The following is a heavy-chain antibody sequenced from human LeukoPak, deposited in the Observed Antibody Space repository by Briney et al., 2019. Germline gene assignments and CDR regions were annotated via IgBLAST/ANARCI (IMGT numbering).Heavy chain of an antibody. CDR3: ARVPSRIAVADNY. D-gene: IGHD6-19*01. Sequence: ASVNVSCKASGYTFTGYYMHWVRQAPGQGLEWMGWINPNSGGTNYAQEFQGRVTMTRDTSISTAYMELSRLRSDDTAVYYCARVPSRIAVADNYWGQGTLVTVSS. CDR1: GYTFTGYY. J-gene: IGHJ4*02. CDR2: INPNSGGT. V-gene: IGHV1-2*02.